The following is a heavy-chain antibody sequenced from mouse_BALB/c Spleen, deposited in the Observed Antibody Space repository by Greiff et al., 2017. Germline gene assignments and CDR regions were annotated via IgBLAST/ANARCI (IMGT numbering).Heavy chain of an antibody. CDR1: GYTFTSYW. CDR3: ARVRGLRHAMDY. Sequence: LEESGAELVKPGASVKLSCKTSGYTFTSYWIQWVKQRPGQGLGWIGVIFPGTGTTYYNEKFKGKATLTIDTSSSTAYMQLSSLTSEDSAVYFCARVRGLRHAMDYWGQGTSVTVSS. D-gene: IGHD2-4*01. V-gene: IGHV1S132*01. CDR2: IFPGTGTT. J-gene: IGHJ4*01.